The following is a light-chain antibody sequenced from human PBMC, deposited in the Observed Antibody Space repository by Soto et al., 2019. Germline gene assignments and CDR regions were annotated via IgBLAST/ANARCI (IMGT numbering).Light chain of an antibody. CDR3: GTWDSSLSAVV. V-gene: IGLV1-51*01. CDR1: SANIGNNY. CDR2: DNN. Sequence: QSVLTQPPSVSAAPGQKVTISCSGSSANIGNNYVWWYQQLPGTAPKLLIYDNNKRPSGIPDRFSGSKSGTSATLGITGLQTGDEADYYCGTWDSSLSAVVFGGGTKLTV. J-gene: IGLJ3*02.